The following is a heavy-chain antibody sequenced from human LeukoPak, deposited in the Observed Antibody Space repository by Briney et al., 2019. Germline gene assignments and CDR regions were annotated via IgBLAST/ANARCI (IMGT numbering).Heavy chain of an antibody. CDR1: GGTFSSYA. CDR2: IIPIFGTA. D-gene: IGHD5-12*01. V-gene: IGHV1-69*06. CDR3: AGGYSGYDSAVNAFDI. Sequence: SVKVSCKASGGTFSSYAISWVRPAPGQGLEWMGGIIPIFGTANYAQKFQGRVTITADKSTSTAYMELSSLRSEDTAVYYCAGGYSGYDSAVNAFDIWGQGKMVTVSS. J-gene: IGHJ3*02.